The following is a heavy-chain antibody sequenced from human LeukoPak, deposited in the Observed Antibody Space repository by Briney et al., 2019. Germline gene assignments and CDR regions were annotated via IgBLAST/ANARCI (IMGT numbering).Heavy chain of an antibody. CDR2: IYSTGST. V-gene: IGHV4-4*07. Sequence: KPSETLSLTCTVSGGSINFYYWSWIRQPAGKGLEWIGRIYSTGSTNCSPSLKSRVTMSVDKSKNQFSLNLSSVTAADTAVYYCARGIADPYSFDSWGQGTLVTVSS. J-gene: IGHJ4*02. CDR3: ARGIADPYSFDS. D-gene: IGHD6-13*01. CDR1: GGSINFYY.